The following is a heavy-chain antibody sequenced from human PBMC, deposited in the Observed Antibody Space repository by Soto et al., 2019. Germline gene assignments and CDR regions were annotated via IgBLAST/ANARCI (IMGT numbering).Heavy chain of an antibody. CDR3: CTPFYFGAGSYRFYLDS. Sequence: GGSLRLSCTASGFIFDDYPMTWVRQAPGKGLEWVGFIRTKPYGATTQYAASVKGRFTISRDDSKSIAYLQMNSLKTEDTAVYYCCTPFYFGAGSYRFYLDSCGQGTRVTVSS. V-gene: IGHV3-49*04. CDR1: GFIFDDYP. D-gene: IGHD3-10*01. CDR2: IRTKPYGATT. J-gene: IGHJ4*02.